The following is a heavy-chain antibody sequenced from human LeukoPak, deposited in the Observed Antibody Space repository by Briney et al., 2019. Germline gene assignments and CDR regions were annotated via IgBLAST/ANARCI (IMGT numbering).Heavy chain of an antibody. CDR3: AKVKSGGWHYYGMDV. CDR1: GFTFTNAW. CDR2: IKTNTDGGTT. V-gene: IGHV3-15*07. J-gene: IGHJ6*02. Sequence: GGSLRLSCAASGFTFTNAWMNWVRQAPGKGLEWVGRIKTNTDGGTTDYATPVKGRFTTSRDDSQNTLYLQMNSLRAEDTAVYYCAKVKSGGWHYYGMDVWGQGTTVTVSS. D-gene: IGHD2-15*01.